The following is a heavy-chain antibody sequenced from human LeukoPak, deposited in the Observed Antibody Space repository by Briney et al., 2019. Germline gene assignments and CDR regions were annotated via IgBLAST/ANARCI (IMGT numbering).Heavy chain of an antibody. V-gene: IGHV1-18*01. CDR2: ISAYNGNT. J-gene: IGHJ6*02. CDR1: GYTFTSYG. CDR3: ARDGDYAIPHYYYGMDV. D-gene: IGHD4-17*01. Sequence: GASVKVSCKASGYTFTSYGISWVRQAPGQGLEWMGWISAYNGNTNYAQKLQGRVTMTTDTSTSTAYMELRSLRSDDTAVYYCARDGDYAIPHYYYGMDVWGQGTTVTVSS.